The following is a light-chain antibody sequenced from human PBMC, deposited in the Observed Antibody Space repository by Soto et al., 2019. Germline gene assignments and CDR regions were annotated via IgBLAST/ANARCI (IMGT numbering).Light chain of an antibody. CDR2: DAS. J-gene: IGKJ5*01. CDR3: QQRNIWPPVT. Sequence: EIVLTQSPGTLSLSPGERVTLSCRASRSVSGSYLAWYQQKPGQAPRLLIYDASNRATGIPARFSGSGSGTDFTLTISSLQPEDSAVYYCQQRNIWPPVTFGQGTRLEIK. CDR1: RSVSGSY. V-gene: IGKV3-11*01.